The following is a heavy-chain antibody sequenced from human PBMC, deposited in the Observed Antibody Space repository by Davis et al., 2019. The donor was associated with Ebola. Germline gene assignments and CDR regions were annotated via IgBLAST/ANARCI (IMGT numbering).Heavy chain of an antibody. CDR1: GFTFSSYS. J-gene: IGHJ6*02. Sequence: PGGSLRPSCAASGFTFSSYSMNWVRQAPGKGLEWVSYISSSSSTIYYADSVKGRFTISRENAKNSLYLQMNSLRDEDTAVYYCAREGEYCSSTSCYDYYGMDVWGQGTTVTVSS. CDR3: AREGEYCSSTSCYDYYGMDV. V-gene: IGHV3-48*02. D-gene: IGHD2-2*01. CDR2: ISSSSSTI.